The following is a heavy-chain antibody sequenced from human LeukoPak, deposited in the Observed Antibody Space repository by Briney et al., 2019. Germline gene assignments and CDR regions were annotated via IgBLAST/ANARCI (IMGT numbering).Heavy chain of an antibody. CDR2: IYPGDSDT. CDR1: GYSFTSYW. V-gene: IGHV5-51*01. J-gene: IGHJ4*02. Sequence: GESLQISCQGSGYSFTSYWIGWVRQVPGKGLEWMGIIYPGDSDTRYSPSFQGQVTISADKSISTAYLQWSSLKASDTAMYYCARVAAASRGYFDYWGQGTLVTVSS. D-gene: IGHD6-13*01. CDR3: ARVAAASRGYFDY.